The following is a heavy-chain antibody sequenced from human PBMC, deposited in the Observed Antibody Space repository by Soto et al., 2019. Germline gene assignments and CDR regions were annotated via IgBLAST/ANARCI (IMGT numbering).Heavy chain of an antibody. CDR3: ARAPARMVRGVINY. D-gene: IGHD3-10*01. CDR1: GYTFTSYA. V-gene: IGHV1-18*01. Sequence: GASVKVSCKASGYTFTSYAMHWVRQAPGQGLEWMGWISAYNGNTNYAQKLQGRVTMTTDTSTSTAYMELRSLRSDDTAVYYCARAPARMVRGVINYWGQGTLVTVSS. CDR2: ISAYNGNT. J-gene: IGHJ4*02.